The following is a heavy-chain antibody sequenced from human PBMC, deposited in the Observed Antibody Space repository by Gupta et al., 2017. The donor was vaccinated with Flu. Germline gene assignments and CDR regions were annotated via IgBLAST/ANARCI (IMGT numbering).Heavy chain of an antibody. J-gene: IGHJ5*02. CDR2: ISTSGTII. CDR1: RYE. CDR3: ARTRSVTGTGTLFAP. D-gene: IGHD1-7*01. Sequence: RYEMNWVRQAPGKGLEWVSYISTSGTIIHYRDSVKGRFTSSRDNAKNSLYLEMNRLRAEDTAVEDGARTRSVTGTGTLFAPWGQGTRVTVSS. V-gene: IGHV3-48*03.